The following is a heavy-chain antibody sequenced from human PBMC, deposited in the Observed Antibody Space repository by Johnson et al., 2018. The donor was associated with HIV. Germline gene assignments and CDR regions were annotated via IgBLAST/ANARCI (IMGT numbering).Heavy chain of an antibody. CDR3: AKVMSTIWDDAVDI. CDR1: GFTFHDYG. J-gene: IGHJ3*02. V-gene: IGHV3-23*04. CDR2: ISGSGGST. D-gene: IGHD3-16*01. Sequence: VQLVESGGRVVRPGGSLRLSCAASGFTFHDYGMTWVRQAPGKGLEWVSGISGSGGSTYYAGSVKGRFTISRDNSKNTVYLQMNSLRAEDTAVYYCAKVMSTIWDDAVDIWGQGTMVTVSS.